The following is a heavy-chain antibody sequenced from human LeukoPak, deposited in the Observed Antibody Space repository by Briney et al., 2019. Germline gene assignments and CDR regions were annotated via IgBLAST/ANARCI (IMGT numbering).Heavy chain of an antibody. CDR3: AELNGRINWFDP. D-gene: IGHD1-7*01. CDR2: IIAGGRGAT. V-gene: IGHV3-23*01. CDR1: GFTFDTYD. Sequence: GGSLRLSCTASGFTFDTYDMSWVRQAPGKGLEWVATIIAGGRGATYYADSVKGRFTLSRDRSKKTLSLQMNRLRVEDTGIYYCAELNGRINWFDPWGQGTLVTVSS. J-gene: IGHJ5*02.